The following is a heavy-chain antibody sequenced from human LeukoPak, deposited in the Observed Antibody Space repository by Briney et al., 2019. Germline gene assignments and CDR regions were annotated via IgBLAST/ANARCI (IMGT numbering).Heavy chain of an antibody. CDR2: ISSSSYYI. Sequence: GGSLRLSCAASGFTFSSYTMNWVRQAPGKGLECVSSISSSSYYIYYADSVKGRFTISRDNAKNSLYLQMNSLRAEDTAVYYCARGSTLVRGLNFWSPDYWGQGTLVTVSS. V-gene: IGHV3-21*01. D-gene: IGHD3-10*01. CDR1: GFTFSSYT. J-gene: IGHJ4*02. CDR3: ARGSTLVRGLNFWSPDY.